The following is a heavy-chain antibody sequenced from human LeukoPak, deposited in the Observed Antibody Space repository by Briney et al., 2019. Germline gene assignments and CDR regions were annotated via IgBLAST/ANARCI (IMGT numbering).Heavy chain of an antibody. CDR3: GRDGRPRKQQLTGV. V-gene: IGHV3-11*01. CDR1: GFTFSDYY. Sequence: GGSLRLSCAASGFTFSDYYMSWIRQAPGKGLEWVSYISSSGSTIYYADSVKGRFTISRDNAKNSLYLQMNSLRAEDTAVYYCGRDGRPRKQQLTGVWGQGTTVTVSS. J-gene: IGHJ6*02. CDR2: ISSSGSTI. D-gene: IGHD6-13*01.